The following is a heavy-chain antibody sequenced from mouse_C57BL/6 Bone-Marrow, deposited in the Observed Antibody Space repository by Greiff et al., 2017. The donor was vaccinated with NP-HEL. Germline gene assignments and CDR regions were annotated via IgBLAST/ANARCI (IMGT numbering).Heavy chain of an antibody. V-gene: IGHV14-4*01. CDR2: IDPENGDT. D-gene: IGHD1-1*01. Sequence: EVQLVESGAELVRPGASVKLSCTASGFNIKDDYMHWVKQRPEQGLEWIGWIDPENGDTEYASKFPGKATITADTSSNTAYLQLSSLTSEDTAVYYCNLPHYYGSSYEYFDVWGTGTTVTVSS. CDR3: NLPHYYGSSYEYFDV. J-gene: IGHJ1*03. CDR1: GFNIKDDY.